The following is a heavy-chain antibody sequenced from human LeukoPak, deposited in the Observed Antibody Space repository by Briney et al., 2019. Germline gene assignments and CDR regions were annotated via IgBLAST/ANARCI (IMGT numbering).Heavy chain of an antibody. Sequence: GGSLRLSCAASGFTFSSYWMHWVRQAPGKGLVWVSRINSDGSSTSYADSVKGRFTISRDNAKNTLYLQMNSLRAEDTAVYYCARNGEYGDYGYWGQGTLVTVSS. CDR1: GFTFSSYW. V-gene: IGHV3-74*01. D-gene: IGHD3-10*01. J-gene: IGHJ4*02. CDR2: INSDGSST. CDR3: ARNGEYGDYGY.